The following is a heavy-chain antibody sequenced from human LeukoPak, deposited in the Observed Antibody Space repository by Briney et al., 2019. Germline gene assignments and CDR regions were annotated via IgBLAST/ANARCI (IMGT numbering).Heavy chain of an antibody. J-gene: IGHJ4*02. CDR2: LEQDGSEK. CDR3: ARDGGYYYDSSGSWDY. Sequence: GGPLRLSCAASGLTFSSYWRSWVRQAPGKGREWVPNLEQDGSEKYYVGSVKGRFTISRDNAKNPLYLQMNSLRAEDTAVYYCARDGGYYYDSSGSWDYWGQGTLVTVSS. D-gene: IGHD3-22*01. CDR1: GLTFSSYW. V-gene: IGHV3-7*01.